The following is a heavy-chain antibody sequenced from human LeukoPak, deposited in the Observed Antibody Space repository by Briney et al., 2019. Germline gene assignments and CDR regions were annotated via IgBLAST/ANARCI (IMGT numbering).Heavy chain of an antibody. CDR3: ARSRSGTHGYFDY. CDR2: ISSSSSYV. J-gene: IGHJ4*02. CDR1: GFTFGSYS. Sequence: GGSLRLSCAASGFTFGSYSMNWVRQAPGKGLEWVSSISSSSSYVYYADSVKGRFTISRDNAKNSLYLQMNSLRAEDTAAYYCARSRSGTHGYFDYWGQGTLVTVSS. V-gene: IGHV3-21*01. D-gene: IGHD3-10*01.